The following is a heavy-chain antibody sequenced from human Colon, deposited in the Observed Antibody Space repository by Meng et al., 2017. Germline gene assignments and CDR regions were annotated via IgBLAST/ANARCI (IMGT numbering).Heavy chain of an antibody. J-gene: IGHJ5*01. D-gene: IGHD2-2*01. CDR1: GYPFTSSD. CDR3: ARTAMLDS. Sequence: QVQLVQSGAEARKPGASVKVTCKASGYPFTSSDINWVRQATGRGLEWLGWMNPNNGNTGSAQKFQGRVSMTRDTSIGTAYMELSGLTSEDTAVYYCARTAMLDSWGQGTLVTVSS. V-gene: IGHV1-8*01. CDR2: MNPNNGNT.